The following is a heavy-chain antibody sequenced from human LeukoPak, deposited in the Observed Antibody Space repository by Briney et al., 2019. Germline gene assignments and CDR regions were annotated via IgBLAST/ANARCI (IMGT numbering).Heavy chain of an antibody. CDR3: ARVVPAAIAFDY. J-gene: IGHJ4*02. D-gene: IGHD2-2*01. CDR1: GFTFSSYA. CDR2: ISSSSTI. Sequence: GGSLRLSCAASGFTFSSYAMSWVRQAPGKGLEWVSYISSSSTIYYADSVKGRFTISRDNAKNSLYLQMNSLRAEDTAVYYCARVVPAAIAFDYWGQGTLVTVSS. V-gene: IGHV3-48*04.